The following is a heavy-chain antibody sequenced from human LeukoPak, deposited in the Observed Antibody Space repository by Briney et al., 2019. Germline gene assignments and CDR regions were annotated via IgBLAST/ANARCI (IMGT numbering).Heavy chain of an antibody. CDR1: GYSISSGYY. J-gene: IGHJ3*02. CDR2: INHSGST. D-gene: IGHD3-3*01. Sequence: SETLSLTCSVSGYSISSGYYWSWIRQPPGKGLEWIGEINHSGSTNYNPSLKSRVTISVDTSKNQFPLKLSSVTAADTAVYYCARPLHYDFWSGYYDPDAFDIWGQGTMVTVSS. V-gene: IGHV4-34*01. CDR3: ARPLHYDFWSGYYDPDAFDI.